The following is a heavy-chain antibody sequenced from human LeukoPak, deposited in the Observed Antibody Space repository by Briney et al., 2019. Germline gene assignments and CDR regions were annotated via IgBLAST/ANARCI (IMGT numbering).Heavy chain of an antibody. Sequence: AGGSLRLSCAASGFTFSSYSMNWVRQAPGKGLEWVSSISSSSSYIYYADSVKGRFTISRDNAKNTLYLQMNSLRAEDTAVYYCAKVRERNEVYLYYFDYWGQGTLVTVSS. V-gene: IGHV3-21*01. CDR3: AKVRERNEVYLYYFDY. D-gene: IGHD1-1*01. CDR1: GFTFSSYS. J-gene: IGHJ4*02. CDR2: ISSSSSYI.